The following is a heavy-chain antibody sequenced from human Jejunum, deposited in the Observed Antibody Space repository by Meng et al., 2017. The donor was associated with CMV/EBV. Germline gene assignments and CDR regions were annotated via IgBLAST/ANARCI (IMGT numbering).Heavy chain of an antibody. D-gene: IGHD6-19*01. CDR2: IQYDGSDK. Sequence: RVEAGGGVVQPGGSLRLSCAALGFIFSNYGMHWVRQAPGKGLEWVAFIQYDGSDKYYADSVRGRFTISRDNSKNMLYLQMNNVRAEDTAVYHCAKRDCIGSGCGFYYFDSWGQGTLVTVSS. CDR3: AKRDCIGSGCGFYYFDS. J-gene: IGHJ4*02. V-gene: IGHV3-30*02. CDR1: GFIFSNYG.